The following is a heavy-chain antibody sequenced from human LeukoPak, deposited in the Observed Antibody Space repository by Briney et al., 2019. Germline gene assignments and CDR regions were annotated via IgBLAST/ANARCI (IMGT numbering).Heavy chain of an antibody. V-gene: IGHV1-8*01. J-gene: IGHJ4*02. CDR3: ARSTMGARRRYDY. CDR2: MNPNSGNT. CDR1: GDTFTTYD. D-gene: IGHD3-10*01. Sequence: ASVKVSCKASGDTFTTYDVNWVRQATGQGLEWMGWMNPNSGNTGYAQNFQGRVTMTMNTSITTAYMELTSLTSEDTAVYYCARSTMGARRRYDYWGLGTLVTVSA.